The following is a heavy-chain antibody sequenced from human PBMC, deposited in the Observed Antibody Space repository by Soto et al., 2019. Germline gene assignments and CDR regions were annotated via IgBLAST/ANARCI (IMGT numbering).Heavy chain of an antibody. J-gene: IGHJ6*03. Sequence: GASVKVSCKASGGTFSSYTISCVRQAPGQGLEWMGRIIPILGIANYAQKFQGRVTITADKSTSTAYMELSSLRSEDTAVYYCARGMATVPYYYYYYMDVWGKGTTVTVSS. CDR3: ARGMATVPYYYYYYMDV. CDR1: GGTFSSYT. D-gene: IGHD4-4*01. V-gene: IGHV1-69*02. CDR2: IIPILGIA.